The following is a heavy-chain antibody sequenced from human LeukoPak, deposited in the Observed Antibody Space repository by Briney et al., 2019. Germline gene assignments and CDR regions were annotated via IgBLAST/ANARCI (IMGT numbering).Heavy chain of an antibody. CDR2: INHSGST. CDR3: AREGFAAAGTKTINWFDP. V-gene: IGHV4-34*01. CDR1: GGSFSGYY. J-gene: IGHJ5*02. Sequence: PSETLSLTCAVYGGSFSGYYWSWIRQPPGKGLEWIGEINHSGSTNYNPSLKSRVTISVDTSKNQFSLKLSSVTAADTAVYYCAREGFAAAGTKTINWFDPWGQGTLVTVSS. D-gene: IGHD6-13*01.